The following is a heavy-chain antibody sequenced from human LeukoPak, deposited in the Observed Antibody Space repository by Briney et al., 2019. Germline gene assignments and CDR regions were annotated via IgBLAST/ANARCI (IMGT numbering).Heavy chain of an antibody. J-gene: IGHJ4*02. CDR2: IYYSGST. V-gene: IGHV4-59*08. CDR1: GGSISSYY. D-gene: IGHD6-19*01. Sequence: SETLCLTCTVSGGSISSYYWSWIRQPPGKGLEWIGYIYYSGSTNYNPSLKSRVTISVDTSKNQFSLKLSSVTAADTAVYYCARQDRTSSGWYRDFDYWGQGTLVTVSS. CDR3: ARQDRTSSGWYRDFDY.